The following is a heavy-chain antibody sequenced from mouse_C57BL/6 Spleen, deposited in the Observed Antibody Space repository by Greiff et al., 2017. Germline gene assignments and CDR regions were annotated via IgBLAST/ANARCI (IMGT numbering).Heavy chain of an antibody. CDR2: IDPEDGET. Sequence: VQLKESGAELVKPGASVKLSCTASGFNIKDYYMHWVKQRTEQGLEWIGRIDPEDGETKYAPKFQGKATITADTSSNTAYLQLSSLTSEDTAVYYCAPCATVVATDAMDYWGQGTSVTVSS. V-gene: IGHV14-2*01. CDR3: APCATVVATDAMDY. J-gene: IGHJ4*01. CDR1: GFNIKDYY. D-gene: IGHD1-1*01.